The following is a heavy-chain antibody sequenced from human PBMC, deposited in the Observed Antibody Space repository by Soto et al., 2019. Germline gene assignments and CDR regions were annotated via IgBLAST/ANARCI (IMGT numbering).Heavy chain of an antibody. Sequence: QLQLQESGSGLVKPSQTLSLTCAVSGGSISSGNSYSWSWIRQAPGKGLEWIGSISHTGSTSYNPSLEGRVTMLVDKSKNQSSLKLSSVTAADMAVYYCSRAVAPYLGTWFDPWGQGTLVIVSS. CDR3: SRAVAPYLGTWFDP. V-gene: IGHV4-30-2*01. CDR1: GGSISSGNSYS. CDR2: ISHTGST. J-gene: IGHJ5*02. D-gene: IGHD3-16*01.